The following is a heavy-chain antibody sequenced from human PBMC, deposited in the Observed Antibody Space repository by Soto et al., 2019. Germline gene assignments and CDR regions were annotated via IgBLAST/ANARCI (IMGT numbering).Heavy chain of an antibody. D-gene: IGHD3-22*01. J-gene: IGHJ3*02. CDR1: GDSLSSYY. CDR2: IYYSGST. CDR3: ARDSGENTYYYDSSGSTIVFDI. V-gene: IGHV4-59*01. Sequence: SETLSLTCTVSGDSLSSYYWSWVRQPPGKGLEWIGYIYYSGSTNYNPSLKSRVTISVDTSKNQFSLKLSSVTAAGTAVYYCARDSGENTYYYDSSGSTIVFDIWGQGTMVTVSS.